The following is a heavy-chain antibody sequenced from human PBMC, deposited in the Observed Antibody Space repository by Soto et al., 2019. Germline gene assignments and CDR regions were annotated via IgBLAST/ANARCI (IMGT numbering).Heavy chain of an antibody. CDR2: IKQDGTDK. D-gene: IGHD2-15*01. CDR3: VAGYCSGAGCPNWFDP. J-gene: IGHJ5*02. V-gene: IGHV3-7*01. Sequence: EVQLVESGGGLVQPGGSLRLSCAASGFTFRDYYMSWVRQTPGKGLEWVANIKQDGTDKYYVDSVKGRFTISRDNAKNSLYLQMNSLRADDTAVYYCVAGYCSGAGCPNWFDPWGQGTLVTVSS. CDR1: GFTFRDYY.